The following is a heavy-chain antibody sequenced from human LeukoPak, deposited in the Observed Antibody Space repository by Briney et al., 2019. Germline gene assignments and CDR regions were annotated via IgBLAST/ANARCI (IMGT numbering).Heavy chain of an antibody. Sequence: SQTLSHTSVISGDCGSSNLATCNWIRLSPTGGREWLGRTYYRYKWSNDYAVSVNSRLTINPDTYKNHFSLQLSFVTPEDTDLYFCARALGVVFDYWGQGTLVTVSS. D-gene: IGHD2-8*01. CDR2: TYYRYKWSN. V-gene: IGHV6-1*01. J-gene: IGHJ4*02. CDR1: GDCGSSNLAT. CDR3: ARALGVVFDY.